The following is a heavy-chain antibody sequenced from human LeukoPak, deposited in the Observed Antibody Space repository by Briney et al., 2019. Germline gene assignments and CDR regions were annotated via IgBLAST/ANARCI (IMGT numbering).Heavy chain of an antibody. J-gene: IGHJ3*01. Sequence: GGSLRLSCAASGFTLSSYLMSWVRQAPGRGLEWVANINKDGSEGTYLDSVKGRFTVSRDNARNSLFLQMNSLRGDDTAVYYCARSNPNRNALDLWGQGTMVTISS. CDR3: ARSNPNRNALDL. D-gene: IGHD1-14*01. CDR1: GFTLSSYL. CDR2: INKDGSEG. V-gene: IGHV3-7*01.